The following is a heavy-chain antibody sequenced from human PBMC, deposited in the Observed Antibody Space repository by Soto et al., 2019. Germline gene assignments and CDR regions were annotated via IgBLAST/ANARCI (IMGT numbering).Heavy chain of an antibody. D-gene: IGHD4-4*01. CDR3: ARDPPDFHSAFAY. Sequence: SQTCGVSGESVASTSGACNWIRKRPSRGLEWLGRTYYRSKWYNDYAESVKSRITINPDTSKNQFSLHLNSVTPEDTAVYYCARDPPDFHSAFAYRGQGTLVTVSS. J-gene: IGHJ4*02. CDR1: GESVASTSGA. V-gene: IGHV6-1*01. CDR2: TYYRSKWYN.